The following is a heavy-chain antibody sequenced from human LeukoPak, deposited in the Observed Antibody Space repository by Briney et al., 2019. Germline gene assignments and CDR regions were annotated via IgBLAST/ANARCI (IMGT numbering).Heavy chain of an antibody. CDR2: ISYDGSNK. CDR1: GFTFSSYG. CDR3: AKDEGQQQLEYYFDY. D-gene: IGHD6-13*01. Sequence: GGALRLSCAASGFTFSSYGMHWVRQAPGKGLEWVAVISYDGSNKYYADSVKGRFTISRDNSKNTLYLQMNSLRAEATAVYYCAKDEGQQQLEYYFDYWGQGTLVTVSS. V-gene: IGHV3-30*18. J-gene: IGHJ4*02.